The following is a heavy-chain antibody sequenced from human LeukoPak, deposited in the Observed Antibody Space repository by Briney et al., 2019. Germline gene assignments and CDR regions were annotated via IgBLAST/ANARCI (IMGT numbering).Heavy chain of an antibody. CDR2: ISGSGGST. CDR1: GLTFSSYA. J-gene: IGHJ4*02. CDR3: AKHVVAGIFLVYYFDY. Sequence: GGSLRLSCAASGLTFSSYAMSWVRQAPGKGLEWVSAISGSGGSTYYADSVKGRFTISRDNSKNTLYLQMNSLRAEDTAVYYCAKHVVAGIFLVYYFDYWGQGTLVTVSS. V-gene: IGHV3-23*01. D-gene: IGHD6-19*01.